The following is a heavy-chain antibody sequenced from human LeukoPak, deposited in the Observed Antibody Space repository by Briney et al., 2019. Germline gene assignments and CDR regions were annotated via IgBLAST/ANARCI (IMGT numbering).Heavy chain of an antibody. CDR3: ARDRYDYGDYVYFQH. Sequence: ASVKVSCKASGYTFTSYGISWVRQAPGQGLEWMGWISAYNGNTNYAQKLQGRVTMTTDTSTSTAYMELRSLRSDDTAVYYCARDRYDYGDYVYFQHWGQGTLSPSPQ. CDR2: ISAYNGNT. CDR1: GYTFTSYG. D-gene: IGHD4-17*01. J-gene: IGHJ1*01. V-gene: IGHV1-18*01.